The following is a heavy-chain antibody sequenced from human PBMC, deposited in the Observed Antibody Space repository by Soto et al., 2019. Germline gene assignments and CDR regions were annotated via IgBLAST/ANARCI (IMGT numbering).Heavy chain of an antibody. CDR2: ISASGDAT. D-gene: IGHD3-3*01. CDR1: GFTFSDFG. V-gene: IGHV3-23*01. CDR3: AKKVTIYAVDPADY. Sequence: GGSLRLSCAASGFTFSDFGMSWVRQAPGKGLEWVSVISASGDATYYAASVKGRFTLSRDNSKNTLYLQMNSLTVADTAVYYCAKKVTIYAVDPADYWGQGTQVTVSS. J-gene: IGHJ4*02.